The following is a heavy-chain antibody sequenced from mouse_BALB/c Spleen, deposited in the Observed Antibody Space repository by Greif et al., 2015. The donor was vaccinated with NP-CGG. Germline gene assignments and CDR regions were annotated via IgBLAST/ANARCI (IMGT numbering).Heavy chain of an antibody. V-gene: IGHV14-1*02. Sequence: VQLQQSGAELVRPGALVKLSCKASGFSIKDYYMHWVKQRPEQGLEWIGWIDPENGNTIYDPKFQGKASITADTSSNTAYLQLSSLTSEDTAVYYCAYYDWSHFDYWGQGTTLTVSS. CDR3: AYYDWSHFDY. CDR2: IDPENGNT. CDR1: GFSIKDYY. J-gene: IGHJ2*01. D-gene: IGHD2-4*01.